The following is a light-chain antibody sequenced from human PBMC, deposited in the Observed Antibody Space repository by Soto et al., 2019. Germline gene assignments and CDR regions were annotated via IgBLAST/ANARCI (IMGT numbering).Light chain of an antibody. V-gene: IGKV3-11*01. Sequence: EIVLTQSPATLSLSPGERATLSCRASQSVSSYLAWYQQKPGQAPRLLIYDASNRATGIPARFSGSGSGTDFTLTISSLEPEDFAVYYCQQYAGTPYTFGQGTKLDIK. CDR2: DAS. CDR3: QQYAGTPYT. CDR1: QSVSSY. J-gene: IGKJ2*01.